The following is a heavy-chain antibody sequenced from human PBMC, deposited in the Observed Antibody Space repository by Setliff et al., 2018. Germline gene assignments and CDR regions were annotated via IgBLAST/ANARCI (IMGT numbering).Heavy chain of an antibody. CDR1: GFTFSSYW. J-gene: IGHJ4*02. CDR3: ARLGPHCSSTSCHLVLRSYFDY. V-gene: IGHV3-7*01. Sequence: PWGSLRLSCAASGFTFSSYWMSWVRQAPGKGLEWVANIKQDGSEKYYVDSVKGRFTISRDNAKNSLYLQMNSLRAEDTAVYYCARLGPHCSSTSCHLVLRSYFDYWGQGTLVTVSS. CDR2: IKQDGSEK. D-gene: IGHD2-2*01.